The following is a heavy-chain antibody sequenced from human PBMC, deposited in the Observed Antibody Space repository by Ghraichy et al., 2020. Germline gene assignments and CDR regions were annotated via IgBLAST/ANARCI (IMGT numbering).Heavy chain of an antibody. D-gene: IGHD4-17*01. CDR3: ARGDYGDVRGRFDP. CDR1: GYPFTTYA. J-gene: IGHJ5*02. V-gene: IGHV1-3*01. CDR2: VNAGNGDT. Sequence: ASVKVSCKASGYPFTTYAIHWLRQAPGQGLEWMGWVNAGNGDTKYSQKFQGRVTITRDTSATTAYMELSSLRSEDTAVYYCARGDYGDVRGRFDPWGQGTLVTVSS.